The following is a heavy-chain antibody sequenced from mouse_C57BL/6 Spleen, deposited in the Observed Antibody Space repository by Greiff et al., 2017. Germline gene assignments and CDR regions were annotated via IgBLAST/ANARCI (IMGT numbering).Heavy chain of an antibody. Sequence: VKLVESGAELARPGASVKMSCKASGYTFTSYTLHWVKQRPGQGLEWLGYINPSSGYTKSNQKFKDKATFTADKASSTASMQLGSLTSEDAGVYYCARGDYDYDGFAYWGQGTLVTVSA. V-gene: IGHV1-4*01. J-gene: IGHJ3*01. CDR1: GYTFTSYT. CDR3: ARGDYDYDGFAY. CDR2: INPSSGYT. D-gene: IGHD2-4*01.